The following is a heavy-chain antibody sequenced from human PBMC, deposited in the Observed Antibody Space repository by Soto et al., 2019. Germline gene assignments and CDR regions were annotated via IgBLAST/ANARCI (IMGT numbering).Heavy chain of an antibody. V-gene: IGHV4-31*03. CDR3: ARTSGSYIDY. Sequence: QVQLQESGPGLVKPSQTLSLTCSVSAGSISSGTYYWSWVRQRPGKGLEWIGYIYRSGTTYYNPYLESRVTISVDKSKSQFFLKLSSVTAADTAVYYCARTSGSYIDYWGQGTLVTVSS. CDR1: AGSISSGTYY. J-gene: IGHJ4*02. CDR2: IYRSGTT. D-gene: IGHD1-26*01.